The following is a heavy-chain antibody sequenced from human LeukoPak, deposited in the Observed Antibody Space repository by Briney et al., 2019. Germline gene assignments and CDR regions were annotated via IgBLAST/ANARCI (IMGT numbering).Heavy chain of an antibody. CDR1: GLTFSSYA. CDR3: ASPPRIAVAGPLDY. V-gene: IGHV3-30-3*01. D-gene: IGHD6-19*01. Sequence: GGSLRLSCAASGLTFSSYAMHWVRQAPGKGLEWVAVISYDGSNKYYADSVKGRFTISRDNSKNTLYLQMNSLRAEDTAVYYCASPPRIAVAGPLDYWGQGTLVTVSS. J-gene: IGHJ4*02. CDR2: ISYDGSNK.